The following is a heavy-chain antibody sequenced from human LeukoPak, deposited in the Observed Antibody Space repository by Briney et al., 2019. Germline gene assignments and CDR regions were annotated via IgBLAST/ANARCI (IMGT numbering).Heavy chain of an antibody. CDR1: GSTFSSYW. CDR2: ISNRSNNI. CDR3: ARDRLWAFDM. V-gene: IGHV3-48*02. D-gene: IGHD2-21*01. Sequence: PGRALRLSCAVSGSTFSSYWMNWVRQAPGKGLEWVSYISNRSNNIYYADSLSGRFNISRDNAKNSLYLQMNSLRDEDTAVYYCARDRLWAFDMWGQGTMVSVS. J-gene: IGHJ3*02.